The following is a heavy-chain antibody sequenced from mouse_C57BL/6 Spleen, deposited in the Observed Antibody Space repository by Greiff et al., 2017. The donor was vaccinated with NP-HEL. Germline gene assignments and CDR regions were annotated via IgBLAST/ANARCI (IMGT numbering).Heavy chain of an antibody. CDR3: ARELHSY. D-gene: IGHD2-1*01. Sequence: VQLQQSGPELVKPGASVKISCKASGYSFTGYYMNWVKQSPEKSLEWIGEINPSTGGTTYNQKFKAKATLTVDKSSSTAYMQLKSQTSEDSAVYYCARELHSYWGQGTLVTVSA. CDR1: GYSFTGYY. CDR2: INPSTGGT. J-gene: IGHJ3*01. V-gene: IGHV1-42*01.